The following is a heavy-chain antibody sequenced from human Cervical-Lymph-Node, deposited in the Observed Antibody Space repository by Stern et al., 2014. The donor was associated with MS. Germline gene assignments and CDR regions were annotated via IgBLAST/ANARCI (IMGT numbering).Heavy chain of an antibody. CDR1: GGSISSNNSY. D-gene: IGHD4-17*01. CDR2: IYYSGST. J-gene: IGHJ6*02. CDR3: ARAHYGDYPFYYYGMDV. Sequence: VQVVESGTGLVKPSQTLSLTCTVSGGSISSNNSYWSWIRQPPGKGLEWIDYIYYSGSTYYNPSLKSRVTLSVDTSTNQFSLRLSSVTAADTAVYYCARAHYGDYPFYYYGMDVWGQGTTVTVSS. V-gene: IGHV4-30-4*01.